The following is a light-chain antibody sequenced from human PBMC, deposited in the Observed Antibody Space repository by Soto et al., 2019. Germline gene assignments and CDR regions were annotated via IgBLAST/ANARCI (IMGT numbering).Light chain of an antibody. CDR1: SSDVGGYNY. CDR2: EVS. CDR3: SSYTSSSPNHV. V-gene: IGLV2-14*01. Sequence: QSALTQPASVSGSPGQSITISCTGTSSDVGGYNYVSWYQQHPGKAPKLMIYEVSNRPSGVSNRFSGSKSGNTASLTISGLQAEDEADYYCSSYTSSSPNHVLGSGTKVT. J-gene: IGLJ1*01.